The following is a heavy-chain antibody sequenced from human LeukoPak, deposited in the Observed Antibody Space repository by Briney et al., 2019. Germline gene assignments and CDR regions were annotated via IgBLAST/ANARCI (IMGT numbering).Heavy chain of an antibody. D-gene: IGHD3-10*01. Sequence: ASVKVSCKASGYTFTSYDINWVRQATGQGLEWMGWTNPNSGNTGYAQKFQGRITMTRNTSISTAHMELSSLRSEDTAVYYCARGPYYSGSGSYYMWDYWGQGTLVTVSS. J-gene: IGHJ4*02. CDR1: GYTFTSYD. V-gene: IGHV1-8*01. CDR2: TNPNSGNT. CDR3: ARGPYYSGSGSYYMWDY.